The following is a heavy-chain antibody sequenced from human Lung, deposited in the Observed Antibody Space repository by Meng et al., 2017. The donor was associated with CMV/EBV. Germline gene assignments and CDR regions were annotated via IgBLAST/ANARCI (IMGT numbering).Heavy chain of an antibody. CDR3: ARGGLSTALPEAPSSSSIDN. J-gene: IGHJ4*02. Sequence: ASXXVSXKASGHTFTGYFMHWVRQAPGQGLEWMGWINPNSGGTNYAQKFQGRVIMTWDTSISSAYMQLSRLTSNDTAVFYCARGGLSTALPEAPSSSSIDNWXQGTVVTVSS. CDR1: GHTFTGYF. CDR2: INPNSGGT. D-gene: IGHD2/OR15-2a*01. V-gene: IGHV1-2*02.